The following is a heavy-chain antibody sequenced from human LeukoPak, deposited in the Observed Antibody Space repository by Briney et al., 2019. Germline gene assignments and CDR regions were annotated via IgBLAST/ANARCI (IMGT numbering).Heavy chain of an antibody. J-gene: IGHJ4*02. Sequence: GESLKISCKGSGHSFTSYWIGWVRQMPGKGLEWIGIIYPGDSDTRYSPSFQGQVTISADKSISTAYLQWSSLKASDTAMYYCARLRLNYDFWSGYFDYWGQGTLVTVSS. D-gene: IGHD3-3*01. CDR3: ARLRLNYDFWSGYFDY. CDR2: IYPGDSDT. V-gene: IGHV5-51*01. CDR1: GHSFTSYW.